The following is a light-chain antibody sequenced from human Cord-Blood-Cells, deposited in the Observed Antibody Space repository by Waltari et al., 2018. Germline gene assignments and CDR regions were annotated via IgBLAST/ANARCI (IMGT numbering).Light chain of an antibody. J-gene: IGLJ1*01. Sequence: QSALTQPRSVSGSPGQSLTISCTGTSSHDGGYHYVSWYQQHPGKAPKLMIYDVSKRPSGVPDRFSGSKSGNTASLTISGLQAEDEADYYCCSYAGSYTYVFGTGTKVTVL. V-gene: IGLV2-11*01. CDR1: SSHDGGYHY. CDR2: DVS. CDR3: CSYAGSYTYV.